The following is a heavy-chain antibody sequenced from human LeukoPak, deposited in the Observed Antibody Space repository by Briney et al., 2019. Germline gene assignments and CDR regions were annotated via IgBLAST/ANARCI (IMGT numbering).Heavy chain of an antibody. V-gene: IGHV3-74*01. CDR2: INSDGSST. J-gene: IGHJ4*02. Sequence: GGSLRLSCAASGFTFSSYWMHWVRQGPGKGLVWVSRINSDGSSTSYADSVKGRFTISRDNAKNTLYLQMNSLRAEDTAVYYCARVTRNVDSHFDYWGQGTLVTVSS. D-gene: IGHD4-17*01. CDR3: ARVTRNVDSHFDY. CDR1: GFTFSSYW.